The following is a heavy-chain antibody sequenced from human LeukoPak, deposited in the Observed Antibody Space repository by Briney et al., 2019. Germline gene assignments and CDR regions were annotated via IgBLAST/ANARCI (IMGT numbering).Heavy chain of an antibody. Sequence: GALRLSCAATGFTFSSYAMNWVRQAPGKGLEWVSISGSGGDTYYADSVKGRFTISRDNSKNTLYLQMNSLRAEDTAVYYCAKARGATYGTYYFDYWGQGTLVTVSS. CDR1: GFTFSSYA. CDR2: SGSGGDT. D-gene: IGHD4/OR15-4a*01. J-gene: IGHJ4*02. V-gene: IGHV3-23*01. CDR3: AKARGATYGTYYFDY.